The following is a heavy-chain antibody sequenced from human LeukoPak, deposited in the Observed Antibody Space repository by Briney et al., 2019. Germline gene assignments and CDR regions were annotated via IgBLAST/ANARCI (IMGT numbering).Heavy chain of an antibody. CDR3: AHSRYDILTGYHDAFDI. J-gene: IGHJ3*02. CDR2: IYWDDDK. D-gene: IGHD3-9*01. CDR1: GFSLSTSGVG. Sequence: SGPTLVKPTQTLTLTCTFSGFSLSTSGVGVGWIRQPPGKALEWLALIYWDDDKRYSPSLKSRLTITKDTSKNQVVLTMTNMDPVDTATYYCAHSRYDILTGYHDAFDIWGQGTMVTVSS. V-gene: IGHV2-5*02.